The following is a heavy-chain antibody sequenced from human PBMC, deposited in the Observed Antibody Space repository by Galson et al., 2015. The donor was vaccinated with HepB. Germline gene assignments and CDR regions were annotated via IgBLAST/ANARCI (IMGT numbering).Heavy chain of an antibody. D-gene: IGHD1-26*01. Sequence: SLRLSCAVSGFTFSNYDMHWVRQAPGKGLEWVAVIWYDGSNKYYADSVKGRFTISRDNSKNTLYLQMNSLRAEDTAVYYCARRRGNYLDYWGQGTLVTVSS. CDR3: ARRRGNYLDY. V-gene: IGHV3-33*01. CDR1: GFTFSNYD. CDR2: IWYDGSNK. J-gene: IGHJ4*02.